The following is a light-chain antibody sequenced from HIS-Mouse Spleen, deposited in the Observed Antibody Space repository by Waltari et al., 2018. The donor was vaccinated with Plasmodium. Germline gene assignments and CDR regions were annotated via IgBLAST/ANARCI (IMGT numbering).Light chain of an antibody. J-gene: IGKJ4*01. CDR1: HDISNY. CDR3: QQYDNLPPLT. Sequence: DIQLTQSPSSLSASVGDRVTTTCQASHDISNYLNWYQQKPGKAPKLLIYDASNLETGVPSRFSGSGSGTDFTFTISSLQPEDIATYYCQQYDNLPPLTFGGGTKVEIK. V-gene: IGKV1-33*01. CDR2: DAS.